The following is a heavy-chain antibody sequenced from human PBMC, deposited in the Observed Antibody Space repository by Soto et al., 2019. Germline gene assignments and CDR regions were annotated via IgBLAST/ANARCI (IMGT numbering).Heavy chain of an antibody. CDR1: GFSLSSSG. V-gene: IGHV3-30*18. Sequence: PGGSLRLSCTASGFSLSSSGMHWVRQAPGKGLEWLAVSSFDGTLQFYGDSVKGQFTVSRDNSNNTLYLEMNSLRAEDTAVYYCAKQLRGSGWYPLDSWGQGTPVTVSS. J-gene: IGHJ4*02. CDR2: SSFDGTLQ. CDR3: AKQLRGSGWYPLDS. D-gene: IGHD6-19*01.